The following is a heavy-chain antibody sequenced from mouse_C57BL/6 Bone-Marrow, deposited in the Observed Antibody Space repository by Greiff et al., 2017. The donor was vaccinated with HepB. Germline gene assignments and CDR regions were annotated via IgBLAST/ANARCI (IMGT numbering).Heavy chain of an antibody. CDR1: GYTFTSYW. J-gene: IGHJ3*01. CDR2: IYPSDSYT. V-gene: IGHV1-50*01. D-gene: IGHD2-5*01. CDR3: GSNSWFAY. Sequence: VQLQQPGAELVKPGASVKLSCKASGYTFTSYWMQWVKQRPGQGPEWIGEIYPSDSYTNYNQKFKGKATLTVDTSSSTAYMQLSSLTSEDSAVYYCGSNSWFAYWGQGTLVTVSA.